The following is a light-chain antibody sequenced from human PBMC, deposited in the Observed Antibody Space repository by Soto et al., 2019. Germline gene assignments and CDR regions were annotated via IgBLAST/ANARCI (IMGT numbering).Light chain of an antibody. Sequence: EIVLTQSPATMSLSPGERATLSCGASQSVSSYLAWYQQKPGQAPRLLIYDASNRATGIPARFSGSGSGTDFTITISSLEPEDFAVYYCQQRSNWPPLTFGGGTKLDI. CDR2: DAS. CDR3: QQRSNWPPLT. CDR1: QSVSSY. J-gene: IGKJ4*01. V-gene: IGKV3-11*01.